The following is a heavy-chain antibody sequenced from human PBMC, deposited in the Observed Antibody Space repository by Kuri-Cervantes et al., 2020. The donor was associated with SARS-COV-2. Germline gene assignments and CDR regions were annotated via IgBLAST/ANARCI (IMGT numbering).Heavy chain of an antibody. J-gene: IGHJ5*02. CDR1: GYSISSGYY. Sequence: ESLKISCTVSGYSISSGYYWGWLRQPPGKGLEWIGSIHHSGSTYYNPSLKSRVTISVDTSKSQFSLKLSSVTAADTAVYYCARGRCYSGWLLNWFDPGGQGTLVTVSS. V-gene: IGHV4-38-2*02. D-gene: IGHD5-12*01. CDR3: ARGRCYSGWLLNWFDP. CDR2: IHHSGST.